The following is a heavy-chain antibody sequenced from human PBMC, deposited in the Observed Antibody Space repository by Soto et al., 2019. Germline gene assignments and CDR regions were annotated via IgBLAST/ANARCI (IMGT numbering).Heavy chain of an antibody. CDR2: ISAYNGNT. D-gene: IGHD6-13*01. Sequence: ASVKVSCKASGYTFTSYGISWVRQAPGQGLEWMGWISAYNGNTNCAQKLQGRVTMTTDTSTSTAYMELRSLRSDDTAVYYCAREGGSSWYDYYYYYGMDVWGKGTTVTVSS. J-gene: IGHJ6*04. V-gene: IGHV1-18*01. CDR3: AREGGSSWYDYYYYYGMDV. CDR1: GYTFTSYG.